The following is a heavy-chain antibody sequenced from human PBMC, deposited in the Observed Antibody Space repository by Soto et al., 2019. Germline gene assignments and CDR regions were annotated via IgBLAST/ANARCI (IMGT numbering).Heavy chain of an antibody. J-gene: IGHJ4*02. Sequence: LRLSCAASGFTFSSYGMTWVRQAPGKGLEWVSFSSATGAGTYYADSVKGRFTISRDNSKNTLYLQMTSLRADDTAVYYCAKDRRAGGNYGFYSDFWGQGALVTVS. CDR2: SSATGAGT. D-gene: IGHD1-7*01. CDR1: GFTFSSYG. CDR3: AKDRRAGGNYGFYSDF. V-gene: IGHV3-23*01.